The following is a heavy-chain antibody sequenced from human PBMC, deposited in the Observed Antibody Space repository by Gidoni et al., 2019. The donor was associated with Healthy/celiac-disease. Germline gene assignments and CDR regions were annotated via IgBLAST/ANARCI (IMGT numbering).Heavy chain of an antibody. CDR3: AKDISRTIMITFS. CDR2: ISWKSGSI. J-gene: IGHJ4*02. V-gene: IGHV3-9*01. CDR1: GFTFDDYA. D-gene: IGHD3-16*01. Sequence: EVQLVESGGGLVQQGRSLKLSCAADGFTFDDYAMHWVRQAPGKGLEWVSGISWKSGSIGYADSVKGRFTISRDNAKNSLYLQMNSLRAEDTAVYYCAKDISRTIMITFSWGQGTLVTVSS.